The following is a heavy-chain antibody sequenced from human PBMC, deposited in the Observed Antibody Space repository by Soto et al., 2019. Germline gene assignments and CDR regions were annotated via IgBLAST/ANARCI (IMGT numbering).Heavy chain of an antibody. D-gene: IGHD6-19*01. CDR1: GGTFSSYA. Sequence: SVKVSCKASGGTFSSYAISWVRQAPGQGLEWMGGIIPIFGTANYAQKFQGRVTITADESTSTAYMELSSLRSEDTAVYYCARDRVAGTRNFDYWGQGTLVTVSS. J-gene: IGHJ4*02. CDR2: IIPIFGTA. CDR3: ARDRVAGTRNFDY. V-gene: IGHV1-69*13.